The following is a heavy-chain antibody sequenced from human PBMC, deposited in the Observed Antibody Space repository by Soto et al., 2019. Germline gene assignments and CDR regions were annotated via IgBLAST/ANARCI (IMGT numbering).Heavy chain of an antibody. J-gene: IGHJ5*02. CDR2: IYATGTT. V-gene: IGHV4-4*07. D-gene: IGHD1-1*01. CDR3: VRDGTKTLRDWFDP. CDR1: GASISGSY. Sequence: SETLSLTCTVSGASISGSYWSWIRKSAGKGLEWIGRIYATGTTDYNPSLKSRVMMSVDTSKKQFSLKLRSVTAADTAVYYCVRDGTKTLRDWFDPWGQGISVTVSS.